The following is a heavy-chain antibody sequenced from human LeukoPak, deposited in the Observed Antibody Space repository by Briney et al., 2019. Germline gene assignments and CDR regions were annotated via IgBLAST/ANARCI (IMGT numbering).Heavy chain of an antibody. D-gene: IGHD3-22*01. J-gene: IGHJ1*01. V-gene: IGHV3-23*01. Sequence: GSLRLSYAASGFTFSSYAMSWVRQAPGKGLEWVSAISGSGGSTYYADSVKGRFTISRDDSKNTLYLQMSSLRAEDTAVYYCAKGAFYDSSGYYLFQHWGQDTLVTVSS. CDR2: ISGSGGST. CDR3: AKGAFYDSSGYYLFQH. CDR1: GFTFSSYA.